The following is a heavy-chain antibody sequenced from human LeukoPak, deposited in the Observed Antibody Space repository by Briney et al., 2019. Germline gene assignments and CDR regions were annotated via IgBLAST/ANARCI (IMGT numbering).Heavy chain of an antibody. CDR1: GFTFGDYA. Sequence: QPGRSLRLSCTASGFTFGDYAMSWVRQAPGKGLEWVGFIRSKAYGGTTEYAASVKGRFTISRDDSKSIAYLQMNSLKTEDTAVYYCTRGRLNYIVVVPAAHDAFDIWGQGTMVTVSS. CDR3: TRGRLNYIVVVPAAHDAFDI. CDR2: IRSKAYGGTT. J-gene: IGHJ3*02. V-gene: IGHV3-49*04. D-gene: IGHD2-2*01.